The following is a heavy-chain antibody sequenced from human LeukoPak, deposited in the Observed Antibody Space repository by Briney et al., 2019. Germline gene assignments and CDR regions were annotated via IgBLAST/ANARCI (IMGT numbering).Heavy chain of an antibody. D-gene: IGHD1-26*01. V-gene: IGHV1-69*05. CDR2: IIPIFGTA. Sequence: GASVKVSCKASGYTFSSYAISWVRQAPGQGLEWMGGIIPIFGTANYAQKFQGRVTITTDESTSTAYMELSSLRSEDTAVYYCARDFSGRGNWFDPWGQGTLVTVSS. CDR1: GYTFSSYA. J-gene: IGHJ5*02. CDR3: ARDFSGRGNWFDP.